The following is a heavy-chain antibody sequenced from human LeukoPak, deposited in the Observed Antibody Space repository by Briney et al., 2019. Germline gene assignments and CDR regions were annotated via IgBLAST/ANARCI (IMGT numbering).Heavy chain of an antibody. CDR2: IKQDGSEK. CDR1: GFTFSSYW. D-gene: IGHD6-19*01. Sequence: GGSLRLSCAASGFTFSSYWMSWVRQAPGKGLEWVANIKQDGSEKYYVDSVKGRFTISRDNARNSLYPQMNSLRAEDTAVYYCAKGPLIEVAGTTWDYRGQGTLVTVSS. J-gene: IGHJ4*02. CDR3: AKGPLIEVAGTTWDY. V-gene: IGHV3-7*01.